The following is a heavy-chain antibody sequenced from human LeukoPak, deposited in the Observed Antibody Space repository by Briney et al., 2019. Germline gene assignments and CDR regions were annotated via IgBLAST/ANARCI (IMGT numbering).Heavy chain of an antibody. Sequence: AGGSLRLSCAASRFTFSNYDYVMNRVRQAPGKGLEWFSYISRSSITMDYADCVKGRFNILRDNAKNSLYLQMNSLRDEDTAVYYCARGGSGWYFDYWGQGTLVTVS. J-gene: IGHJ4*02. CDR3: ARGGSGWYFDY. V-gene: IGHV3-48*02. D-gene: IGHD6-19*01. CDR1: RFTFSNYD. CDR2: ISRSSITM.